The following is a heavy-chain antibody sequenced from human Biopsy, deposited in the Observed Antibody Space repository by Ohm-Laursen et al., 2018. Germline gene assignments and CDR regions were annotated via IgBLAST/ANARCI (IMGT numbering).Heavy chain of an antibody. Sequence: GTLSLTWTVSGGSISSDYWSWIRQTPGKGLEWIGYIYYSGSTNHNPSLKSRVTISVDTSKNQFSLRLNSVTAADTAVYYCARATNSTGWPYYYFYGMDVWGQGTTVTVSS. V-gene: IGHV4-59*01. J-gene: IGHJ6*02. CDR3: ARATNSTGWPYYYFYGMDV. D-gene: IGHD2/OR15-2a*01. CDR1: GGSISSDY. CDR2: IYYSGST.